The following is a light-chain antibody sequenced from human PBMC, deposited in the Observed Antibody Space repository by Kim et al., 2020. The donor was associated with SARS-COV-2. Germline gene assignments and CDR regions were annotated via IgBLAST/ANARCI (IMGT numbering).Light chain of an antibody. CDR2: DVI. V-gene: IGLV2-11*01. Sequence: QSALTQPRSVSGSPGQSVTISCTGTSSDVGSSNYVSWYQQHPGKAPKLMIYDVIKRPSGVPNRVSGSKSGNTASLTISGLQAEDEADYFCCSYTGTSTSYVFGTGTKVTVL. J-gene: IGLJ1*01. CDR1: SSDVGSSNY. CDR3: CSYTGTSTSYV.